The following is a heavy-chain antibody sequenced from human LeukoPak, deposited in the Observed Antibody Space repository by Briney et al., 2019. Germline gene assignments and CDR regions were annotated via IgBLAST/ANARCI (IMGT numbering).Heavy chain of an antibody. J-gene: IGHJ5*02. CDR2: ISTYNGNT. CDR3: ARDIKRSRARWENLGFDP. V-gene: IGHV1-18*01. Sequence: GASVKVSCKASGYSFISQGMNWVRQAPGQGLEWMGWISTYNGNTNYVQKLQGRVTMTTDTSTSTAYMELRSLRSDDTAVYYCARDIKRSRARWENLGFDPWGQGTLVTVSS. CDR1: GYSFISQG. D-gene: IGHD1-26*01.